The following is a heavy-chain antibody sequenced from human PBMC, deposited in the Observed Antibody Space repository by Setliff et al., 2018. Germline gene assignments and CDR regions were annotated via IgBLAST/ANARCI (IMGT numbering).Heavy chain of an antibody. CDR1: GFTYNNDW. CDR2: INPDGSEK. D-gene: IGHD3-10*01. CDR3: FGAGTCSY. V-gene: IGHV3-7*01. Sequence: LRLSCGASGFTYNNDWVSWVRQAPGKGLEWLASINPDGSEKYYVDSVKGRFTISRDNAKNSLSLQMSSLRTEDTAVYYCFGAGTCSYWGQGTQVTV. J-gene: IGHJ4*02.